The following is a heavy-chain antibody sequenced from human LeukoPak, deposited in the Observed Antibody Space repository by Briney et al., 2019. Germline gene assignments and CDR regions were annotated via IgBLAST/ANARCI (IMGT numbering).Heavy chain of an antibody. CDR2: IVYDGGDK. D-gene: IGHD3-9*01. V-gene: IGHV3-33*08. Sequence: PGRSLRLSCAASGFTFSTYGMHWVRQAPGKGLEWVALIVYDGGDKHYAGSVRGRFTISRDNSKNTLYLQMNSLRAEDTAVYYCASLLTGYYPFDYWGQGTLVTVSS. CDR1: GFTFSTYG. CDR3: ASLLTGYYPFDY. J-gene: IGHJ4*02.